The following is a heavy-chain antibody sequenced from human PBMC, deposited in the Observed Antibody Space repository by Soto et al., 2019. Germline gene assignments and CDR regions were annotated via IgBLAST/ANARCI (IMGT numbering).Heavy chain of an antibody. D-gene: IGHD6-13*01. CDR3: ARAASSCYFDY. V-gene: IGHV1-18*01. Sequence: ASVKFSCKASGYTFTSYGISWVRQAPGQGLEWMGWISAYNGNTNYAQKLQGRVSMTTDSSTSTAYMELRSLRSDDTAVYYCARAASSCYFDYWGQGTLVTVSS. J-gene: IGHJ4*02. CDR2: ISAYNGNT. CDR1: GYTFTSYG.